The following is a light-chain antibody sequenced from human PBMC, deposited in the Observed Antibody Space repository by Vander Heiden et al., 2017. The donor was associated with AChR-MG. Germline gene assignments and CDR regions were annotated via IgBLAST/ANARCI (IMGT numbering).Light chain of an antibody. CDR3: QSYDSSRSGWV. CDR1: SSNIGAGYD. Sequence: QSVLTQPPSASGAPGQRVTLSCTGSSSNIGAGYDVHWYHQLPGTAPNLLIYGNSNRPSGVPDRFSGSKSGTSAALAITGLQAEDEADYYCQSYDSSRSGWVFGGGTKLTVL. J-gene: IGLJ3*02. CDR2: GNS. V-gene: IGLV1-40*01.